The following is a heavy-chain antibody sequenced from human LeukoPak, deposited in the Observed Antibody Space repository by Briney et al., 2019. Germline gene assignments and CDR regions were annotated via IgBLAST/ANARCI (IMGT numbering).Heavy chain of an antibody. V-gene: IGHV4-31*03. Sequence: SQTLSLTCTVSGGSISSGGYHWSWIRQHPGKGLEWIGYIYYSGSTYYNPSLKSRVTISVDTSKNQFSLKLSSVTAADTAVYYCARANPLVVIDAFDIWGQGTMVTVSS. CDR3: ARANPLVVIDAFDI. CDR2: IYYSGST. D-gene: IGHD3-22*01. CDR1: GGSISSGGYH. J-gene: IGHJ3*02.